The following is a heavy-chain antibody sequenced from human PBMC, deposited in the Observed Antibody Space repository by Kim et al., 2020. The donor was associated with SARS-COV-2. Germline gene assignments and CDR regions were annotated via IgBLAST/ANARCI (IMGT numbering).Heavy chain of an antibody. CDR1: GGSFSGYY. J-gene: IGHJ6*03. V-gene: IGHV4-34*01. CDR2: INHSGST. CDR3: ARVVAAEQHYYYMDV. D-gene: IGHD6-13*01. Sequence: SETLSLTCAVYGGSFSGYYWSWIRQPPGKGLEWIGEINHSGSTNYNPSLKSRVTISVDTSKNQFSLKLSSVTAADTAVYYCARVVAAEQHYYYMDVWGKG.